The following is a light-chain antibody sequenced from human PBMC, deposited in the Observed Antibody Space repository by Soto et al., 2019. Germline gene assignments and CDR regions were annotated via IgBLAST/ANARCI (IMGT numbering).Light chain of an antibody. Sequence: QSVLTQPPSVSAAPGQKVTISCSGSTSNVGTKHVSWYQQFPGTVPKVLIYDNDKRRSGIPDRFSGSRSGTTATLAITGLQSGDEADDYCASWDTSLTVAIFGGGTKLTVL. V-gene: IGLV1-51*01. J-gene: IGLJ2*01. CDR3: ASWDTSLTVAI. CDR2: DND. CDR1: TSNVGTKH.